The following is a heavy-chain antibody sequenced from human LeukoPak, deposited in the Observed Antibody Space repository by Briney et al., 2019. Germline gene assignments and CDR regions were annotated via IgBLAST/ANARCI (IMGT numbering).Heavy chain of an antibody. CDR3: TRDDLDWHGRQPDDFDI. V-gene: IGHV3-30*03. D-gene: IGHD3-9*01. CDR1: GFTFSDYG. CDR2: ISYDGSNK. Sequence: PGRSLRLSCAASGFTFSDYGIHWVRQAPGKGLEWVAVISYDGSNKYYADSVKGRFTISRDNSKNTLYLQMHSLKSEGSAVYYCTRDDLDWHGRQPDDFDIWGPGTVVTVSS. J-gene: IGHJ3*02.